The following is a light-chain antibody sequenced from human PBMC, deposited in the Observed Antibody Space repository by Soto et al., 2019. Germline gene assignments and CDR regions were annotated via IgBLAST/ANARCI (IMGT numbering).Light chain of an antibody. CDR3: QHYDRSVPIT. CDR1: QSINSAN. V-gene: IGKV3-20*01. J-gene: IGKJ5*01. Sequence: EFVLTQSPGTLSLSQGEGVTLSCRTSQSINSANLAWYQQKSGQAPRLLIYGASVRATGIPDRFSGGGSGTDFTLTISRLEAEDFAVYYCQHYDRSVPITFGQGTRLEIK. CDR2: GAS.